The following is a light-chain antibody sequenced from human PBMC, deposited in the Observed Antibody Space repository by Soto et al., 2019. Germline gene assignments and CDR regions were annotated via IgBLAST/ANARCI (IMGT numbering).Light chain of an antibody. CDR1: HDVSRN. V-gene: IGKV1-33*01. CDR3: QQYNSMLS. CDR2: DAS. J-gene: IGKJ4*01. Sequence: DIQMNQSPSSLSASEGDRVTITCQSSHDVSRNLNWFQQKPGEAPQLLIYDASNLERGVPSRFSGSGSGTDVTLTISSLQPEDVATYYCQQYNSMLSFGGGTEVEIK.